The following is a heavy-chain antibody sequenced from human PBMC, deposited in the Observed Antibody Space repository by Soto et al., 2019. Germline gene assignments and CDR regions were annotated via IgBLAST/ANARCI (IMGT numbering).Heavy chain of an antibody. CDR3: ARGLLYATTYFDY. D-gene: IGHD2-8*01. J-gene: IGHJ4*02. CDR2: IIPVVGTT. V-gene: IGHV1-69*06. Sequence: QVQLVQSGAEVKKPGSSVKVSCKASGDTFTTNSLNWVRQAPGQGLEWMGGIIPVVGTTKYAQKYQDRVTITGDKSTNTASMELSSLRSDATAVYYCARGLLYATTYFDYWGQGTPVTVSS. CDR1: GDTFTTNS.